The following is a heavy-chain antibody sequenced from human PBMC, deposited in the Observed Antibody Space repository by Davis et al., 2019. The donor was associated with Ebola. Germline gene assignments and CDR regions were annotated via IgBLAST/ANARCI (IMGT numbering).Heavy chain of an antibody. CDR2: ISGSGGST. V-gene: IGHV3-23*01. CDR1: GFTFSSYA. CDR3: AKIPIDKDCTITSCRGH. J-gene: IGHJ4*02. Sequence: PGGSLRLSCAASGFTFSSYAMSWVRQAPGKGLEWVSAISGSGGSTYYADSVKGRFTISRDNSKNTLYLQMHSLRAEDTAIYYCAKIPIDKDCTITSCRGHWGQGTLVTVSS. D-gene: IGHD2-2*01.